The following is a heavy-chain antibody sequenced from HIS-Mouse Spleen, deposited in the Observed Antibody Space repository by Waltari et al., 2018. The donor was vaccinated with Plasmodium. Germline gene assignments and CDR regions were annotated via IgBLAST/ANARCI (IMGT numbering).Heavy chain of an antibody. J-gene: IGHJ2*01. Sequence: EVQLVESGGGLVQPGGSLRLSCAAPGFTFSSYWMSWVRQAPGKGLEWVDNIKQDGSEKYYVDSVKGRFTISRDNAKNSLYLQMNSLRAEDTAVYYCASSWYWYFDLWGRGTLVTVSS. CDR2: IKQDGSEK. CDR1: GFTFSSYW. V-gene: IGHV3-7*01. D-gene: IGHD6-13*01. CDR3: ASSWYWYFDL.